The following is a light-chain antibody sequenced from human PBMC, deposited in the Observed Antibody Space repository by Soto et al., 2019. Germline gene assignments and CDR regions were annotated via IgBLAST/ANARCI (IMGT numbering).Light chain of an antibody. CDR1: QSITTY. J-gene: IGKJ1*01. CDR3: QQTETVPWT. Sequence: DTQMTQSPSSLSASVGDRVTITCRASQSITTYLNWYQQKPGNAPNLLIYAASNLQSGVPSRFRGSGSGTDFTLTINSRQPEDFATYYCQQTETVPWTFGRGTKVENK. CDR2: AAS. V-gene: IGKV1-39*01.